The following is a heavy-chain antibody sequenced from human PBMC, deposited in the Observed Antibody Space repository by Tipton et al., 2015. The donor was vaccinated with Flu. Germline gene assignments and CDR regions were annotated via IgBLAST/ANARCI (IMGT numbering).Heavy chain of an antibody. V-gene: IGHV4-39*07. J-gene: IGHJ4*02. D-gene: IGHD2-15*01. CDR3: ARDYCSGGICYPDY. CDR2: IYYSGNA. Sequence: TLSLTCTVSGDSIRSVTYYWGWIRQPPGKGLEWIGNIYYSGNAYYNPSLKSRVTILVDTSKNQMSLNLNSVTAADTAMYYCARDYCSGGICYPDYWGQGTLVTVSS. CDR1: GDSIRSVTYY.